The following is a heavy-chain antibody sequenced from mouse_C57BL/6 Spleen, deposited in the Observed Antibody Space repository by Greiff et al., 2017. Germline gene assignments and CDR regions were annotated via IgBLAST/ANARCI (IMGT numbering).Heavy chain of an antibody. CDR1: GFTFSDYG. D-gene: IGHD2-4*01. CDR3: TQIYYDYDGGYAMDY. J-gene: IGHJ4*01. V-gene: IGHV5-17*01. CDR2: ISSGSSTI. Sequence: EVKLMESGGGLVKPGGSLKLSCAASGFTFSDYGMHLVRQAPEKGLEWVAYISSGSSTIYYADTVKGRFTISRDNAKNTLFLQMTSLRCGDTAMYYCTQIYYDYDGGYAMDYWGQGTSVTVSS.